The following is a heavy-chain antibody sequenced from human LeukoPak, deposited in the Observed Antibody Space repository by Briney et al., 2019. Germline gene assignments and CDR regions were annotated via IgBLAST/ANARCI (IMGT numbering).Heavy chain of an antibody. CDR2: MNPNSGNT. V-gene: IGHV1-8*03. Sequence: ASVKVSCKVSGYTLTELSMHWVRQATGQGLEWMGWMNPNSGNTGYAQKFQGRVTITRNTSISTAYMELSSLRSEDTAVYYCAKGTRGYSYGNYYYYYMDVWGKGTTVTVSS. CDR1: GYTLTELS. CDR3: AKGTRGYSYGNYYYYYMDV. D-gene: IGHD5-18*01. J-gene: IGHJ6*03.